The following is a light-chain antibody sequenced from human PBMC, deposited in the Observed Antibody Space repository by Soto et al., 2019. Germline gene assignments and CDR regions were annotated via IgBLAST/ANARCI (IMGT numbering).Light chain of an antibody. Sequence: DIHMTQSHSTLSASIGDRVTITCRASQNINNWIAWYQQKPGKAPKFLIYDASTLESGVPSRFSGSGFGTEFSLTISSLQPDDFAVYYCHEYNTWSWTFGQGTKVDIK. CDR1: QNINNW. CDR3: HEYNTWSWT. J-gene: IGKJ1*01. CDR2: DAS. V-gene: IGKV1-5*01.